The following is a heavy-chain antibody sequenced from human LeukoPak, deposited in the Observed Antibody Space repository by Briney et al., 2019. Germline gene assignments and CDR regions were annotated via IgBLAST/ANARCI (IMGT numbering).Heavy chain of an antibody. D-gene: IGHD3-10*01. CDR1: GGSFSGYY. V-gene: IGHV4-34*01. CDR2: INHSGST. Sequence: SETLSLTCAVYGGSFSGYYWSWIRQPPGKGLEWIGEINHSGSTNYNPSLKGRVTISVDTSKNQFSLKLSSVTAADTAVYYCARSSTMVRGVIYYWGQGTLVTVSS. J-gene: IGHJ4*02. CDR3: ARSSTMVRGVIYY.